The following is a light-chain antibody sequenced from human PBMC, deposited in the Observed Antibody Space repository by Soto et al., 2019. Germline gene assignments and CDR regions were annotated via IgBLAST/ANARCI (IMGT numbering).Light chain of an antibody. V-gene: IGKV3-15*01. J-gene: IGKJ1*01. CDR3: QQYNNWPRT. Sequence: EIVMTQSPATLSVSPGERATLSCRASQSVSNNLAWYQQKPGQAPRLLIYGASTRATGIPARSSGSGSGTEFTLTISSLLSEDFAVYYCQQYNNWPRTFGQGTKVEIK. CDR2: GAS. CDR1: QSVSNN.